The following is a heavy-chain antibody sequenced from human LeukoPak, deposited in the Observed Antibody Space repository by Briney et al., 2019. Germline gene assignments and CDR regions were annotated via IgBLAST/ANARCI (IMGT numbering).Heavy chain of an antibody. D-gene: IGHD5-18*01. V-gene: IGHV4-34*01. CDR2: INHSGST. CDR3: ARGFGLWLIWFDY. Sequence: PSETLSLTCAVYGGSFSGYYWSWIRQPPGKGLEWIGEINHSGSTNYNPSLKSRVTISVDTSKNQFSLKLCSVTAADTAVYYCARGFGLWLIWFDYWGQGTLVTVSS. CDR1: GGSFSGYY. J-gene: IGHJ4*02.